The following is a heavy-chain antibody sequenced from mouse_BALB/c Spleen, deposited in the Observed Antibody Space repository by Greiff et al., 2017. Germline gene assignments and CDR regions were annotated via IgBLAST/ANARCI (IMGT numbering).Heavy chain of an antibody. Sequence: EVKLMESGGGLVKPGGSLKLSCAASGFTFSSYAMSWVRQTPEKRLEWVASISSGGSTYYPDSVKGRFTISRDNARNILYLQMSSLRSEDTAMYYCARGGETVITGDPYYAMDYWGQGTSVTVSS. CDR3: ARGGETVITGDPYYAMDY. J-gene: IGHJ4*01. CDR1: GFTFSSYA. V-gene: IGHV5-6-5*01. D-gene: IGHD2-4*01. CDR2: ISSGGST.